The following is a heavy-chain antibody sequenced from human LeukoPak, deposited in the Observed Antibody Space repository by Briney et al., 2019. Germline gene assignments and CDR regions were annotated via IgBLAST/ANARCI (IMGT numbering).Heavy chain of an antibody. CDR2: ISAYNGNT. J-gene: IGHJ3*02. V-gene: IGHV1-18*01. CDR1: GYTFTSYG. D-gene: IGHD1-20*01. CDR3: ARNGITGTPDAYDI. Sequence: ASVKVSCKASGYTFTSYGISWVRQAPGQGLEWMGWISAYNGNTNSAQKLQGRVTMTADTSTTTAYLELRSLRSDDTAVYYCARNGITGTPDAYDIWGQGTMVTVSS.